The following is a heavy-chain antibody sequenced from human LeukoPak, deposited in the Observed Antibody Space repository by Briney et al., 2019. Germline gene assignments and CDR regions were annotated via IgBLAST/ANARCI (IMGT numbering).Heavy chain of an antibody. Sequence: SGTLSLTCAVSGGSISSSNWWSWVRQPPGKGLEWIGEINHSGSTNYNPSLKSRVTISVDTSKNQFSLKLSSVTAADTAVYYCARGRGSWYGSAWFDPWGQGTLVTVSS. J-gene: IGHJ5*02. CDR1: GGSISSSNW. CDR2: INHSGST. V-gene: IGHV4-4*02. CDR3: ARGRGSWYGSAWFDP. D-gene: IGHD6-13*01.